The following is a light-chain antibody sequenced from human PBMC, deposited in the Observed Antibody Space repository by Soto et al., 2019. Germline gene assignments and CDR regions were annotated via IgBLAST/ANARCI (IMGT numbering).Light chain of an antibody. CDR2: LNSDGSH. J-gene: IGLJ3*02. Sequence: QAVVTQAPSASASLGASVKLTCTLSSGHSNYAIAWHQQQPGKGPRFLMKLNSDGSHNKGDGIPDRFSGSSSGTERSLTISNLQSEDEADYYCQTWGTGVWVFGGGTKVTVL. CDR1: SGHSNYA. V-gene: IGLV4-69*01. CDR3: QTWGTGVWV.